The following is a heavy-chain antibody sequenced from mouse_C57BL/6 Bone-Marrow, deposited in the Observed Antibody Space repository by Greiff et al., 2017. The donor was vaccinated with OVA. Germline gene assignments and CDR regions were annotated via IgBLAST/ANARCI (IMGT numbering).Heavy chain of an antibody. CDR1: GYTFTSYW. J-gene: IGHJ4*01. CDR2: IDPNSGGT. Sequence: QVQLQQSGAELVKPGASVKLSCKASGYTFTSYWMHWVKQRPGRGLEWIGRIDPNSGGTKYNEKFKSKATLTVDKPSSTAYMQLSSLTSEDSAVYYCARRSTVDEGDAMDYWGQGTSVTVSS. D-gene: IGHD1-1*01. CDR3: ARRSTVDEGDAMDY. V-gene: IGHV1-72*01.